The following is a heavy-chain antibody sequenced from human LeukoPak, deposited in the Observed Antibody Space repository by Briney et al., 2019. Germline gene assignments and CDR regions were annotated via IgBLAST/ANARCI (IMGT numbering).Heavy chain of an antibody. CDR1: ADSMNNYY. J-gene: IGHJ5*02. CDR3: ARDSSCSGGTCYDT. D-gene: IGHD2-15*01. V-gene: IGHV4-59*01. CDR2: IYYSGSA. Sequence: SETLSLTCSVFADSMNNYYWTWIRQPPGKGLEWIAYIYYSGSANYNPSLKSRVTISIDTSKNQFSLKLTSVTAGDTAVYYCARDSSCSGGTCYDTWGQGTLVTVSS.